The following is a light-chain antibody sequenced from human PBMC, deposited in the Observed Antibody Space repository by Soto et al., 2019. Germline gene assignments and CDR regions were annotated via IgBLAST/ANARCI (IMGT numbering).Light chain of an antibody. CDR1: SSNIGSNV. CDR2: GNS. V-gene: IGLV1-40*01. CDR3: QSYDSSLSDVV. Sequence: QSVLTQPPSASGTPGQRVTISCSGSSSNIGSNVVNWYQQLPGTAPKLLIYGNSNRPSGVPDRFSGSKSGTSASLAITGLQAEDEADYYCQSYDSSLSDVVFGGGTKVTVL. J-gene: IGLJ2*01.